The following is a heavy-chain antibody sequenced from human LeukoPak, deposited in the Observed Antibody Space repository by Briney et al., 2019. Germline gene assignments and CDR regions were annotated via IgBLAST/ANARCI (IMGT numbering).Heavy chain of an antibody. J-gene: IGHJ4*02. V-gene: IGHV3-13*01. D-gene: IGHD3-10*01. CDR3: ARAVAVARGVNYFDY. CDR2: IGTTGDT. Sequence: AGSLRLSCAASGFTFSGYDMHWVRQVTGKYVEWVSAIGTTGDTYYPGSVKGRFTISRENAKNSSYLQMNSLRAGDTAVYYCARAVAVARGVNYFDYWGQGTLVTISS. CDR1: GFTFSGYD.